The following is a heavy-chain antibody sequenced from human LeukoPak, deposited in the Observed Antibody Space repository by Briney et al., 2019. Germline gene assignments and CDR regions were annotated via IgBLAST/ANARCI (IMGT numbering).Heavy chain of an antibody. CDR1: VDSVISGTSF. CDR2: IHHSGHT. Sequence: PSETLSLTCTVSVDSVISGTSFWGWSRQHPGKGLEWVGYIHHSGHTYDNPSLQSRAIISMDKSKNQFSLKLNSVTAADSAVYYCARYCSSTSCPFDYWGQGALVTVSS. V-gene: IGHV4-31*03. J-gene: IGHJ4*02. CDR3: ARYCSSTSCPFDY. D-gene: IGHD2-2*01.